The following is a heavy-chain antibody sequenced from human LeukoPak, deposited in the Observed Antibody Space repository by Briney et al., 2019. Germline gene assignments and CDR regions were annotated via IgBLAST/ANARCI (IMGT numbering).Heavy chain of an antibody. J-gene: IGHJ4*02. V-gene: IGHV1-2*02. D-gene: IGHD6-13*01. CDR2: INPNSGGT. CDR3: AFAGIAAADNPFDY. Sequence: GASVKVSCKASGYTFTGYYMHWVRQAPGQGLEWMGWINPNSGGTNYAQKLQGRVTMTTDTSTSTAYMELRSLRSEDTAVYYCAFAGIAAADNPFDYWGQGTLVTVSS. CDR1: GYTFTGYY.